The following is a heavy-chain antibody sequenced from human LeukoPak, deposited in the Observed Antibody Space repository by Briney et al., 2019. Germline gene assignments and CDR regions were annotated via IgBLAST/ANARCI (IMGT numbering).Heavy chain of an antibody. J-gene: IGHJ4*02. CDR3: AKAGYGSGSYPFDY. V-gene: IGHV3-7*01. CDR1: GFTFSSYW. Sequence: PGGSLRLSCAASGFTFSSYWMSWVRQTPGKGLEWVANIKQDGSEEYYVDSVKGRFTISRDNAKNSLYLQMNSLRAEDTAVYYCAKAGYGSGSYPFDYWGQGTLVTVSS. CDR2: IKQDGSEE. D-gene: IGHD3-10*01.